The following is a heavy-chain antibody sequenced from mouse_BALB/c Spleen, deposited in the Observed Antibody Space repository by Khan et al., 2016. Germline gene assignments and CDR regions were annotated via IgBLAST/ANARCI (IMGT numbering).Heavy chain of an antibody. CDR3: TQALFGN. V-gene: IGHV1-87*01. D-gene: IGHD3-1*01. Sequence: QVQLQQSGAELARPGASVRLSCKASVYTSANYWMQWVKQRPGQGLEWIGSIYPGDGDTRYSQRFKDKATLTADKSSSSAYMHLRSVASEDSAVYYWTQALFGNWGKGTLVSVSA. CDR1: VYTSANYW. CDR2: IYPGDGDT. J-gene: IGHJ3*01.